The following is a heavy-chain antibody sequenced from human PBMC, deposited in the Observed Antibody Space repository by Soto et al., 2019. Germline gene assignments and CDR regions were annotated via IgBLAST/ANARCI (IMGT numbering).Heavy chain of an antibody. D-gene: IGHD2-15*01. V-gene: IGHV3-74*01. Sequence: EVQLVESGGGLVQPGGSRRLSCSVSGLTFSSSWMHWVRQAPGKGLVWVLRINVDGSATHYADSVQGRFTISRDNAKNILYLQMTNLSAEDTAVYYCARDRGSYNGIFDYWGQGTLVTVSS. CDR1: GLTFSSSW. J-gene: IGHJ4*02. CDR3: ARDRGSYNGIFDY. CDR2: INVDGSAT.